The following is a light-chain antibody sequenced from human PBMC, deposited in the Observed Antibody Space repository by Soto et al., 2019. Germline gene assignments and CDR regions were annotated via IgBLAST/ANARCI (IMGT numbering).Light chain of an antibody. CDR3: QQSNNWPRT. V-gene: IGKV3-15*01. J-gene: IGKJ1*01. Sequence: EIARTQSPGTLSVSPGERATLSCRASQYIVTNLAWYQQKPGQAPRLLIFAASTRAPGIPARFSGSGSGTEFTLTISSLQSEDFAVYYCQQSNNWPRTFGQGTKVDIK. CDR2: AAS. CDR1: QYIVTN.